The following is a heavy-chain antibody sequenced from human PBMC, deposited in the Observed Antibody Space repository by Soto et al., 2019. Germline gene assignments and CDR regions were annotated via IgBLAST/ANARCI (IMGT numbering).Heavy chain of an antibody. V-gene: IGHV3-23*01. J-gene: IGHJ4*02. Sequence: EVQLLESGGGLVQPGGSLRLSCAASGFTFSSYAMSWVRQAPGKGLEWVSTISSGGGAPYYADSVKGRFTISRDNSKNTLSLQMSSLRADDTAVYYCAKGEGVVRPATRIFDYWGQGTLVTVSS. CDR3: AKGEGVVRPATRIFDY. D-gene: IGHD2-2*01. CDR2: ISSGGGAP. CDR1: GFTFSSYA.